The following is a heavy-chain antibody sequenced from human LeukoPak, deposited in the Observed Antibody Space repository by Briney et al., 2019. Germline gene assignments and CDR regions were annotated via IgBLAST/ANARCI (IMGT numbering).Heavy chain of an antibody. J-gene: IGHJ4*02. CDR1: GFTFSSYA. Sequence: GGSLRLSCTASGFTFSSYAMNWVRQAPGKGLEWVSYISHSSDAIYYRDSVKGRFTISRDNAKNSLYLQMNSLRDEDTAVYYCARASPSGYDYWGQGTLVTVSS. CDR3: ARASPSGYDY. CDR2: ISHSSDAI. D-gene: IGHD3-22*01. V-gene: IGHV3-48*02.